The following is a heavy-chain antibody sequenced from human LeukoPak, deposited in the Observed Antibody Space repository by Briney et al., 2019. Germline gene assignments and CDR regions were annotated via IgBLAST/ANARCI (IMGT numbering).Heavy chain of an antibody. Sequence: GGSLRLSCAASGFTFSSYAMSWVRQAPGKGLEWVSAISGRGGSTYYADSVKGRFTISRDNSKNTLYLQMNSLRAEDTAVYYCAKPDYYDSSGYDYWGQGTLVTVSS. CDR2: ISGRGGST. J-gene: IGHJ4*02. CDR1: GFTFSSYA. D-gene: IGHD3-22*01. V-gene: IGHV3-23*01. CDR3: AKPDYYDSSGYDY.